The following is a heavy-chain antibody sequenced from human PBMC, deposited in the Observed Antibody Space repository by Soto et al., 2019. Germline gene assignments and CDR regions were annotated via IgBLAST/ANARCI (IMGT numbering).Heavy chain of an antibody. Sequence: SETLSLTCAVYGGSFSGYYWSWIRQPPGKGLEWIGEINHSGSTNYNPSLKSRVTISVDTSKNQFSLKLSSVTAADTAVYYCARLPKYSSSWYYYYHGMDVWGQGTTVTVSS. D-gene: IGHD6-13*01. CDR1: GGSFSGYY. V-gene: IGHV4-34*01. CDR3: ARLPKYSSSWYYYYHGMDV. CDR2: INHSGST. J-gene: IGHJ6*02.